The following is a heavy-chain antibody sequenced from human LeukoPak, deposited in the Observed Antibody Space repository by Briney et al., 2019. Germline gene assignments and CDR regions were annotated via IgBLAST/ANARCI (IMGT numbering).Heavy chain of an antibody. V-gene: IGHV4-59*08. CDR1: GGAISSYY. J-gene: IGHJ4*02. CDR3: ARTKYHFDY. Sequence: SETLSLTCTVSGGAISSYYWSWIRQPPGKGLEWIGYIYYSGSTNYNPSLKSRVTISVDTSKNQLSLKLSSVTAADTAVYYCARTKYHFDYWGQGTLVTVSS. CDR2: IYYSGST. D-gene: IGHD2-2*02.